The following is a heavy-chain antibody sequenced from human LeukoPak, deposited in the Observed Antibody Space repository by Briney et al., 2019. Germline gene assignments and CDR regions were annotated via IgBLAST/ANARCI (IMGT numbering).Heavy chain of an antibody. V-gene: IGHV3-7*04. J-gene: IGHJ4*02. CDR1: GFDISSDW. D-gene: IGHD3-16*01. CDR2: IKQDGSEK. Sequence: GGSLRLSCAAAGFDISSDWMSWVRQAPGKGLEWVANIKQDGSEKYHVDSVKGRFTISRDNTKNSLYLQMNSLRAEDTAVYYCARMYYDSNASPFDYWGQGTLVTVSS. CDR3: ARMYYDSNASPFDY.